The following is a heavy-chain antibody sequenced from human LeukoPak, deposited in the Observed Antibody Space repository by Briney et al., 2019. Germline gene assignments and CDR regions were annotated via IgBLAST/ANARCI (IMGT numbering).Heavy chain of an antibody. V-gene: IGHV3-13*05. D-gene: IGHD1-26*01. J-gene: IGHJ3*02. CDR3: ASSGRYAEDAFDI. Sequence: PGGSLRLSCAASGFTFSSYDMHWVRQATGKGLEWVSAIGTAGDPYYPGSVKGRFTISRENAKNSLYLQMNSLRGEDTAIYYCASSGRYAEDAFDIWGQGTMVTVSS. CDR2: IGTAGDP. CDR1: GFTFSSYD.